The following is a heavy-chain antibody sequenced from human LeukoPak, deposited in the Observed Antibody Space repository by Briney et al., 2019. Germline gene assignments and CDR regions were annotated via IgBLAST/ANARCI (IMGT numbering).Heavy chain of an antibody. Sequence: GGSLRLSCAASGLTFTSYGMHWVRQAPGKGLEWVAVIRYDGSNKFYADSVKGRFTISRDNSKNTLYLQMNSLRAEDTAVYYCARDRAAADLDYWGQGTLVTVSS. V-gene: IGHV3-33*01. J-gene: IGHJ4*02. CDR3: ARDRAAADLDY. CDR2: IRYDGSNK. CDR1: GLTFTSYG. D-gene: IGHD6-13*01.